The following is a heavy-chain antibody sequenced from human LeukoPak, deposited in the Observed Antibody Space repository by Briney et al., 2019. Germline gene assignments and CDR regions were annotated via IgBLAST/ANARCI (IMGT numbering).Heavy chain of an antibody. Sequence: GGSLKLSCAASGFSFNSFFLNWVRLTPGRELEWVACISQDESETFYMDSVRGRFTISRDNTKKSLYLQMNSLRAEDTAVYFCVRDLGHSRHYFEYWGQGALVTVSS. V-gene: IGHV3-7*01. CDR1: GFSFNSFF. J-gene: IGHJ4*02. CDR3: VRDLGHSRHYFEY. CDR2: ISQDESET. D-gene: IGHD7-27*01.